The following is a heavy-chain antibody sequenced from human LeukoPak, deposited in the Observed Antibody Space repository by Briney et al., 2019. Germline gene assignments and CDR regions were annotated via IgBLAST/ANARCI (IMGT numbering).Heavy chain of an antibody. CDR2: ITPNSGGT. V-gene: IGHV1-2*02. CDR1: GYTFTAYY. Sequence: ASVKVSCKASGYTFTAYYVHWVRQAPGQGLEWMGWITPNSGGTKYAQKFQGRVTMTRDTSISTAYMELSGLRSDDTAVYYCARGFRLSAIEDWFDPWGQGTLVTVSS. CDR3: ARGFRLSAIEDWFDP. D-gene: IGHD2-2*02. J-gene: IGHJ5*02.